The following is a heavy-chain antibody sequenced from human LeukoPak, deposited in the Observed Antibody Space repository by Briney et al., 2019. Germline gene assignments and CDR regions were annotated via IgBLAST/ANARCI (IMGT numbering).Heavy chain of an antibody. D-gene: IGHD7-27*01. CDR1: GFTFSSYS. CDR3: ARARLGIGAFDI. CDR2: ISSSSSYI. J-gene: IGHJ3*02. Sequence: GGSLRLSCAASGFTFSSYSMNWVRQAPGKGLEWVSSISSSSSYIYYADSVKGRFTISRDNAKNSLYLQMNSLRAEDTAVYYCARARLGIGAFDIWGQGTMVTVSS. V-gene: IGHV3-21*01.